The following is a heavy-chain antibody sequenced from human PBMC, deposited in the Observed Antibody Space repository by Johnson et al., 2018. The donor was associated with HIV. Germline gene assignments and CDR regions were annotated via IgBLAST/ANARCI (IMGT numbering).Heavy chain of an antibody. D-gene: IGHD3-3*01. CDR1: GLSFSNFG. Sequence: QVQLVESGGGVVQPGKSLTLSCVGSGLSFSNFGIHWVRQAPGKGPEWVAVISFDGNLKKYADSVKGRFTISRDNSKNTVFLQMNSLRPEDTAMYYCAAYYDFWSGSYTSGFDIWGQGTMVTVSS. CDR2: ISFDGNLK. V-gene: IGHV3-30*03. CDR3: AAYYDFWSGSYTSGFDI. J-gene: IGHJ3*02.